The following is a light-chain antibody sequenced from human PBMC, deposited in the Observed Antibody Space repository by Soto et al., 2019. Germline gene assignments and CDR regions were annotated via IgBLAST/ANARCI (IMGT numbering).Light chain of an antibody. J-gene: IGKJ1*01. CDR1: QGIGND. Sequence: IQMTQSPSSLSASVGDRVTITCRASQGIGNDLGWYQQKPGKAPKLLIYKASTLKSGVPSRFSGSGSGTEFTLTISSLQPDDFATYYCQHYNSYSEAFGQGTKVELK. V-gene: IGKV1-5*03. CDR2: KAS. CDR3: QHYNSYSEA.